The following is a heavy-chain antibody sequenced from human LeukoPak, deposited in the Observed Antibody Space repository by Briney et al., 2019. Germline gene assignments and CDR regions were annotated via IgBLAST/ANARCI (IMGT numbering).Heavy chain of an antibody. Sequence: SETLSLTCTVSGGSISSYYWSWIRQPPGKGLEWIGYIYYSGSTNYNPSLKSRVTISVDTSKNQFSLKLSSVTAADTAVYYCARDFQYYDILTSYYSGLGFDPWGQGTLVTVSS. CDR1: GGSISSYY. CDR3: ARDFQYYDILTSYYSGLGFDP. J-gene: IGHJ5*02. V-gene: IGHV4-59*01. D-gene: IGHD3-9*01. CDR2: IYYSGST.